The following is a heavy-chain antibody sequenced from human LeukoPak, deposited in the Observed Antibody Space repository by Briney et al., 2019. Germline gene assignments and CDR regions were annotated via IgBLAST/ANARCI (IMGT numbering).Heavy chain of an antibody. CDR2: IKQDGSEK. Sequence: GGSPRLSCAASGFTFSNAWMSWVRQAPGKGLEWVANIKQDGSEKYYVDSVKGRFTISRDNAKNSLYLQMNSLRAEDTAVYYCARDHGGWYFGYFDYWGQGTLVTVSS. D-gene: IGHD6-19*01. CDR1: GFTFSNAW. CDR3: ARDHGGWYFGYFDY. V-gene: IGHV3-7*01. J-gene: IGHJ4*02.